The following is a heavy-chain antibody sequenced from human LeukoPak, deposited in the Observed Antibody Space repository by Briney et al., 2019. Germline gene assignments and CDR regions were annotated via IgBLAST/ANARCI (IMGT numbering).Heavy chain of an antibody. CDR1: GYTFTGYY. CDR3: TRDYFGSGTPCNWFDP. V-gene: IGHV1-2*02. Sequence: ASVKVSCKASGYTFTGYYMHWVRQAPGQGLEWMGWINPNSGGTNYAQKFQGRVTMTRDTSISTAYMELSRLRSDDTAVYYCTRDYFGSGTPCNWFDPWGQGTLVTVSS. D-gene: IGHD3-10*01. CDR2: INPNSGGT. J-gene: IGHJ5*02.